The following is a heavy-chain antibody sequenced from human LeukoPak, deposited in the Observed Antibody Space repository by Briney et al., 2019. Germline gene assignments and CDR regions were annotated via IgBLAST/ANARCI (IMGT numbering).Heavy chain of an antibody. J-gene: IGHJ4*02. Sequence: SGGPLRLSCSASGFTFSSYAMHWVRQAPGKGLEFVSAISSNGGSTYYADSVKGRFTISRDNSKNTLYLQMSSLRAEDTAVYYCVKETPRNAKAFDYWGQGTLVTVSS. CDR1: GFTFSSYA. CDR2: ISSNGGST. V-gene: IGHV3-64D*06. CDR3: VKETPRNAKAFDY. D-gene: IGHD2-8*01.